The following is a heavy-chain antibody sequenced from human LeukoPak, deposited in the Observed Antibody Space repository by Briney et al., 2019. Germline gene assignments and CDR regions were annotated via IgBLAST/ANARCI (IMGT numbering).Heavy chain of an antibody. CDR1: GGTFSSYA. D-gene: IGHD5-18*01. Sequence: HRASVKVSCKASGGTFSSYAISWVRQAPGQGLEWMGGIIPIFGTANYAQKFQGRVTITADESTSTGYMELSSLRSEDTAVYYCASKRGHSYGLDYWGQGTLVTVSS. J-gene: IGHJ4*02. V-gene: IGHV1-69*13. CDR2: IIPIFGTA. CDR3: ASKRGHSYGLDY.